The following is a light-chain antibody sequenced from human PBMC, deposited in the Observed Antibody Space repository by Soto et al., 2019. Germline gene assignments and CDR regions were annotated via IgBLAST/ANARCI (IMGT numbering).Light chain of an antibody. J-gene: IGKJ1*01. CDR1: QSISSW. CDR2: KAS. Sequence: DIQMTQSPSTLSASVGDRVTITCRASQSISSWLAWYQQKPGKAPKLLIYKASSLESGVPSRFRGSGYGTEFTLTISSLQADDFATNYCQQYNSYWTFGQGTKVEIK. CDR3: QQYNSYWT. V-gene: IGKV1-5*03.